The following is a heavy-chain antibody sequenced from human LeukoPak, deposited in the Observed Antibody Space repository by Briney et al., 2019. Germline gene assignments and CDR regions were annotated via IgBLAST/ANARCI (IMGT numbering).Heavy chain of an antibody. J-gene: IGHJ4*02. D-gene: IGHD3-10*01. CDR2: IYYSGST. CDR1: GGSISSSSYY. Sequence: PSETLSLTCTVSGGSISSSSYYWGWIRQPPGKGLEWIGSIYYSGSTYYNPSLKSRVTISVDTSKNQFSLKLSSVTAADTAVYYCARVFYGSGSYYNVWVFDYWGQGTLVTVSS. V-gene: IGHV4-39*01. CDR3: ARVFYGSGSYYNVWVFDY.